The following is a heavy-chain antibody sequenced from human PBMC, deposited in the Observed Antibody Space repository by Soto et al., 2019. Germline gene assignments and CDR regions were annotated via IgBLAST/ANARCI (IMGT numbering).Heavy chain of an antibody. CDR2: INHSGST. CDR3: ARVGNPEYNWNYPAYYYYMDF. J-gene: IGHJ6*03. V-gene: IGHV4-34*01. Sequence: SETLSLTCAVYGGSFSGYYWSWIRQPPGKGLEWIGEINHSGSTNYNPSLKSRVTISVDTSKNQFSLKLSSVTAADTAVYYCARVGNPEYNWNYPAYYYYMDFWGKGTTVTVSS. CDR1: GGSFSGYY. D-gene: IGHD1-7*01.